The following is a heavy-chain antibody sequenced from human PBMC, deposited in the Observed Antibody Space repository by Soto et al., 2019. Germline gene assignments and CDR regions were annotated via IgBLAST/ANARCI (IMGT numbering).Heavy chain of an antibody. J-gene: IGHJ3*02. D-gene: IGHD1-26*01. V-gene: IGHV3-66*01. CDR2: IYSGGST. Sequence: GGSLRLSCAASGFTVSSNYMSWVRQAPGKGLEWVSVIYSGGSTYYADSVKSRFTIARHNSKNTLYLQMNSLRAEDKAVYYCARDRGYSGSYYDAFDIWGQGTMVTVSS. CDR3: ARDRGYSGSYYDAFDI. CDR1: GFTVSSNY.